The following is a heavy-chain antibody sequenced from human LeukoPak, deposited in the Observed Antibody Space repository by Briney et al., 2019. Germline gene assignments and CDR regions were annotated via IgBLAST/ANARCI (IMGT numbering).Heavy chain of an antibody. V-gene: IGHV3-11*04. CDR2: ISGSGTDI. Sequence: PGGSLRLSCAASGFTFSDPYMSWIRQAPGKGLECLSYISGSGTDINYADSVRGRFTISRDNAKNLLYLQMNDLRVEDTAVYYCARTARHLDYWGQGTLVTVSS. CDR1: GFTFSDPY. J-gene: IGHJ4*02. CDR3: ARTARHLDY. D-gene: IGHD5-18*01.